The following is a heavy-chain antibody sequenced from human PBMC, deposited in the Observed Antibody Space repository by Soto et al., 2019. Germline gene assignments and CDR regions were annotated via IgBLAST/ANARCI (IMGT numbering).Heavy chain of an antibody. D-gene: IGHD6-13*01. CDR1: GGSISSYY. J-gene: IGHJ6*02. CDR2: IYYSGST. CDR3: ARVPYGSSWYHYYYYGMDV. Sequence: SETLSLTCTVSGGSISSYYWSWIRQPPGKGLEWIGYIYYSGSTNYNPSLKSRVTISVDTSKNQFSLKLSSVTAADTAVYYCARVPYGSSWYHYYYYGMDVWGQGTTVTVS. V-gene: IGHV4-59*01.